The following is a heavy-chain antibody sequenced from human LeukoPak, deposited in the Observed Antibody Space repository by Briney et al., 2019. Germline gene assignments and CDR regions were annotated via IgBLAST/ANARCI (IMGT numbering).Heavy chain of an antibody. Sequence: GGSLRLSCAASGFNFSSNYMSWVRQAPGKGLEWVSVIYSGGSTSHADSVKGRFIISRDNSRNTVYLQMSSLRTEDAAVYYCAKDQGGNYYDSTKYWGQGTLVTVSS. J-gene: IGHJ4*02. D-gene: IGHD3-22*01. CDR1: GFNFSSNY. CDR2: IYSGGST. V-gene: IGHV3-66*01. CDR3: AKDQGGNYYDSTKY.